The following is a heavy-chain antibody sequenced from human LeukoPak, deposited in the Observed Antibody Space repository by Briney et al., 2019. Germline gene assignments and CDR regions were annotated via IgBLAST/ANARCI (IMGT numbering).Heavy chain of an antibody. CDR2: ISGSGGST. CDR3: ARLSSSSLGAFDL. V-gene: IGHV3-23*01. Sequence: GGSLRLSCAASGFIFSSYAMSWVRQAPGKGLEWVSAISGSGGSTYYADSVKGRFTISRDNSKNTLYLQMNSLRAEDTAVYFCARLSSSSLGAFDLWGRGTMVTVSS. J-gene: IGHJ3*01. CDR1: GFIFSSYA. D-gene: IGHD2-2*01.